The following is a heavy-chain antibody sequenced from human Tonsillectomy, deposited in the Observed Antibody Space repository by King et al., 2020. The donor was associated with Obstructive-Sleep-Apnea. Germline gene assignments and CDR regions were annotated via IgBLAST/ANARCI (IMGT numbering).Heavy chain of an antibody. V-gene: IGHV4-59*01. J-gene: IGHJ4*02. CDR2: IYYSGST. D-gene: IGHD5-18*01. Sequence: VQLQESGPGLVKPSETLSLTCTVSGGSISSYYWSWIRQPPGKGLEWIGYIYYSGSTNYNPSLKSRVTISVDTSKNQFSLKLRSLTAADTAVYYCARDYPAMGGFDYWGQGTLVTVSS. CDR3: ARDYPAMGGFDY. CDR1: GGSISSYY.